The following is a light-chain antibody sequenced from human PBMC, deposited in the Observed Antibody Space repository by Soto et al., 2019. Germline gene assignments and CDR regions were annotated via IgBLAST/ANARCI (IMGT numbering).Light chain of an antibody. CDR3: QSYDSSLRGSV. CDR1: RSNIGAGYD. V-gene: IGLV1-40*01. J-gene: IGLJ2*01. CDR2: GNN. Sequence: QSVLTQPPSVSGAPGQRVTISCTGSRSNIGAGYDVHWYQQLPGTAPKLLIYGNNNRPSGVPDRFSGSKSGTSASLAITGLQADDEADYYCQSYDSSLRGSVFGGGTKLTVL.